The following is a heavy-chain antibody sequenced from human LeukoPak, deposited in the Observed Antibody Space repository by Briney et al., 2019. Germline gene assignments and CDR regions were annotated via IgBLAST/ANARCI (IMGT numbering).Heavy chain of an antibody. CDR1: GFTFSSYA. CDR2: IGANGGTT. J-gene: IGHJ6*04. CDR3: ARGQRAHVEWSSYMDV. D-gene: IGHD3-3*01. Sequence: GGSLRLSCGASGFTFSSYAMHWVRQAPGKGLEYVSVIGANGGTTYYANSVKGRFTISRDNSKNTLYLQMNNLRTEDTAVYCCARGQRAHVEWSSYMDVWGKGTTVTVSS. V-gene: IGHV3-64*01.